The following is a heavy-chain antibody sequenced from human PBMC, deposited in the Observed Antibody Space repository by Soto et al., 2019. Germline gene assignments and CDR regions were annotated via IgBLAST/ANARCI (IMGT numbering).Heavy chain of an antibody. Sequence: QVQLVQSGAEVKKPGTSVKVSCKASGNKFSGNYFTWVRLAPGQGLEWMGGITPIFEAPNYAQKFQGRLHLTAERSISTNYMELSSLTSDDTAIYYCARDGDGTRVNEPSFPLHYWGPGTPVIVSP. D-gene: IGHD1-1*01. CDR1: GNKFSGNY. J-gene: IGHJ1*01. CDR2: ITPIFEAP. CDR3: ARDGDGTRVNEPSFPLHY. V-gene: IGHV1-69*14.